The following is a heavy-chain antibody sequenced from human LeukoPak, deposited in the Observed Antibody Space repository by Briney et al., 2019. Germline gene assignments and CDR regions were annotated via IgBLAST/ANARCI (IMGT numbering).Heavy chain of an antibody. J-gene: IGHJ4*02. CDR2: IFHSGIT. Sequence: SETLSLTCAVSGSSISSGYYWGWIRQPPGKGLEWIASIFHSGITYYNPSLKSRVTISVDTSKNHFSLKLNSVTAADTAVYYCARHVRSGYNFLDYWGQGNLVTVSS. D-gene: IGHD5-24*01. CDR3: ARHVRSGYNFLDY. V-gene: IGHV4-38-2*01. CDR1: GSSISSGYY.